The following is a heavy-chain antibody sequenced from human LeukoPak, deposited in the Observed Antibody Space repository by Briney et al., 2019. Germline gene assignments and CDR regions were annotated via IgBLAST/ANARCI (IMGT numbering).Heavy chain of an antibody. CDR2: ISSSSSYI. D-gene: IGHD1-26*01. CDR3: ARDSCRGSYSDY. J-gene: IGHJ4*02. V-gene: IGHV3-21*01. Sequence: GGSLRLSCAASGFTFSSYSMNWVRQAPGKGLEWVSSISSSSSYIYYADSVKGRFTISRDNAKNSLYLQMNSLRAGDTAVYYCARDSCRGSYSDYWGQGTLVTVSS. CDR1: GFTFSSYS.